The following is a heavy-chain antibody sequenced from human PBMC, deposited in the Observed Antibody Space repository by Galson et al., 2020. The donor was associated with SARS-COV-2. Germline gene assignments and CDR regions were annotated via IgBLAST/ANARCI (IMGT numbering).Heavy chain of an antibody. Sequence: GGSLRLSCTCSGFSFPDFAISWFRQAPGKGLEWIGFIRNKALGGTTEYAATLRGRFIMSRDDSKSIAYLEMSDLKVADTAVYYCAREPRDGSLYYWGQGTLVTVSS. CDR1: GFSFPDFA. V-gene: IGHV3-49*03. D-gene: IGHD1-26*01. CDR2: IRNKALGGTT. CDR3: AREPRDGSLYY. J-gene: IGHJ4*02.